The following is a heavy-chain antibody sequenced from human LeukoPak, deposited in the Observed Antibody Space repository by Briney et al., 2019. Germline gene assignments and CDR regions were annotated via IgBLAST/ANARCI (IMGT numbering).Heavy chain of an antibody. D-gene: IGHD3-10*01. CDR3: ARDSITMVRGVSYY. V-gene: IGHV3-21*01. CDR2: ISSSSSYI. J-gene: IGHJ4*02. CDR1: GFTFSSYS. Sequence: GGSLRLSCAASGFTFSSYSMNWVRQAPGKGLEWVSSISSSSSYIYYADSVKGRFTISRDNAKNSLYLQMNSLRAEDTAVYYCARDSITMVRGVSYYWGQGTLVTVSS.